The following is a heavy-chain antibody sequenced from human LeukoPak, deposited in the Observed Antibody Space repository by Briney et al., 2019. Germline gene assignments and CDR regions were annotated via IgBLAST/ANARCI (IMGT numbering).Heavy chain of an antibody. D-gene: IGHD4-17*01. Sequence: GGSLRLSCAASGFTFSSYAMSWVRQAPGKGLEWVSGITDSDGRTFYGDSVKGRFTIYRDNSKNTLSLQMNSLRADDTAVYYCATALGDSDYWGQGTLVTVSS. V-gene: IGHV3-23*01. CDR2: ITDSDGRT. CDR3: ATALGDSDY. CDR1: GFTFSSYA. J-gene: IGHJ4*02.